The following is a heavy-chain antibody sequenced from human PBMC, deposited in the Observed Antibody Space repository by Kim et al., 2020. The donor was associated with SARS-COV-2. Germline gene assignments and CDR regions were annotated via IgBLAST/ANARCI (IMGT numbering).Heavy chain of an antibody. Sequence: SETLSLTCTVSGGSISSYYWSWIRQPPGKGLEWIGYIYYSGSTNSNPSLKSRVTISVDTSKNQFSLTLSSVTAADTAVYYCARVSEWGSGSYSGMDVWGQGTTVTVSS. D-gene: IGHD3-10*01. CDR3: ARVSEWGSGSYSGMDV. CDR1: GGSISSYY. V-gene: IGHV4-59*13. J-gene: IGHJ6*02. CDR2: IYYSGST.